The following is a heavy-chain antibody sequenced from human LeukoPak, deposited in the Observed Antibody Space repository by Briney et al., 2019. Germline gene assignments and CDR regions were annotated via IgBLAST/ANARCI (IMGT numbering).Heavy chain of an antibody. CDR2: IKQDGSEK. J-gene: IGHJ4*02. CDR1: GFTFSSYA. Sequence: GGSLRLSCAASGFTFSSYAMSWVRQAPGKGLEWVANIKQDGSEKYYVDSVKGRFTISRDNAKNSLYLQMNSLRAEDTAVYYCARGWYYYGSGSYPTLDYWGQGTLVTVSS. CDR3: ARGWYYYGSGSYPTLDY. D-gene: IGHD3-10*01. V-gene: IGHV3-7*04.